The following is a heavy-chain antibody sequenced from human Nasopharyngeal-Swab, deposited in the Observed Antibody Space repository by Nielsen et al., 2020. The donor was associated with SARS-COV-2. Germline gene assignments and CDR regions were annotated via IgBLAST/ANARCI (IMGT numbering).Heavy chain of an antibody. J-gene: IGHJ6*03. CDR1: GGSISSSTSY. Sequence: SESLSLTCTVSGGSISSSTSYWGWTRQPPGKGLEGIGRIYYSGSTYYNPSHKNRVATTIDTSKNQFSLKLSSVITAETAEFYCAREGGRGGIWNYYYYYMDDWGKGTTVTVSS. CDR2: IYYSGST. CDR3: AREGGRGGIWNYYYYYMDD. D-gene: IGHD3-10*01. V-gene: IGHV4-39*07.